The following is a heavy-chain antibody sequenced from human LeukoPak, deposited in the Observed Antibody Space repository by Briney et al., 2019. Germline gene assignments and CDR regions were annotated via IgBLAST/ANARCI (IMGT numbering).Heavy chain of an antibody. Sequence: SVKVSCKASGGTFSSYAISWARQAPGQGLEWMGRIIPIFGTANYAQKFQGRVTVTTDESTSTAYMELSSLRSEDTAVYYCAESSGGEYYFDYWGQGTLVTVSS. CDR2: IIPIFGTA. CDR1: GGTFSSYA. V-gene: IGHV1-69*05. CDR3: AESSGGEYYFDY. D-gene: IGHD1-14*01. J-gene: IGHJ4*02.